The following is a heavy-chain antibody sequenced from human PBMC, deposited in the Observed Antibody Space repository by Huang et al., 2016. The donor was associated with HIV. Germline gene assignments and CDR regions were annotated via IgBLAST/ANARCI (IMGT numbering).Heavy chain of an antibody. CDR2: IYGDDDK. D-gene: IGHD7-27*01. V-gene: IGHV2-5*02. CDR3: AHIGRLGNYYMDV. J-gene: IGHJ6*03. Sequence: QITLKESGPTVIKPTQTLTLTCSFSGFSLNHKGVGVGWIRQPPGKALEWLVLIYGDDDKCFTPSLKNRITITKDTSKNQVVFTMTNLDAMDTGTYYCAHIGRLGNYYMDVWGNGTTVTVSS. CDR1: GFSLNHKGVG.